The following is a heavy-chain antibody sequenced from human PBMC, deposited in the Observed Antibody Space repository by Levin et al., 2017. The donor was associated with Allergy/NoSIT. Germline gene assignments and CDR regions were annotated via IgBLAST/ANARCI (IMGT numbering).Heavy chain of an antibody. J-gene: IGHJ6*03. CDR2: INPNSGGT. V-gene: IGHV1-2*06. CDR3: ARDKQWLARGQHGYYYMDV. D-gene: IGHD6-19*01. Sequence: ASVKVSCKASGYTFTGYYMHWVRQAPGQGLEWMGRINPNSGGTNYAQKFQGRVTMTRDTSISTPYMELSRLRSDDTAVYYCARDKQWLARGQHGYYYMDVWGKGTTVTVSS. CDR1: GYTFTGYY.